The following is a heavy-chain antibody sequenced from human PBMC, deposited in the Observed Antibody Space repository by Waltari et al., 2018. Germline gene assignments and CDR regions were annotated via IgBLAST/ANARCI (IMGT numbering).Heavy chain of an antibody. CDR2: PRHTGST. J-gene: IGHJ4*02. D-gene: IGHD3-22*01. V-gene: IGHV4-59*08. CDR3: ARLPTKYYDSLGWGFFDQ. CDR1: GDFPSDDH. Sequence: HVQLQASGPGLVKPSETLSLTCTVYGDFPSDDHWTLLRQAPGKGLEWIAYPRHTGSTKRNPSLESRVTISADTSKKQFTLRLTSVTAADTAVYYCARLPTKYYDSLGWGFFDQWGQGILVTVSS.